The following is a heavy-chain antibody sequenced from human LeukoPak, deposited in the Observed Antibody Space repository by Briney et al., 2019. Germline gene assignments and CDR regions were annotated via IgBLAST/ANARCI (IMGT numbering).Heavy chain of an antibody. J-gene: IGHJ4*02. D-gene: IGHD2/OR15-2a*01. V-gene: IGHV3-23*01. CDR3: AKDLSGNYGDY. Sequence: PGGSLRLSCAASGFALSSYAMSWVRQAPGKGLEWVSATSSSDAGTYHAESVRGRFTISRDNSKNTLYLQMNSLRADDAAVYYCAKDLSGNYGDYWGQGTLVTVSS. CDR2: TSSSDAGT. CDR1: GFALSSYA.